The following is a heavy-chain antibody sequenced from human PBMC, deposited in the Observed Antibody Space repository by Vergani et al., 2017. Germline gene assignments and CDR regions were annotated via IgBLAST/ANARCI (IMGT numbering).Heavy chain of an antibody. D-gene: IGHD6-13*01. CDR2: IRSKAYGGTT. CDR1: GFTFGDYA. Sequence: EVQLLESGGGLVQPGRSLRLSCTASGFTFGDYAMSWFRQAPGKGLEWVGFIRSKAYGGTTEYAASVKGRFTISRDDSKSIAYLQMNSLKTEDTAVYYCRGGSSSWYPYFDYWGQGTLVTVSS. CDR3: RGGSSSWYPYFDY. J-gene: IGHJ4*02. V-gene: IGHV3-49*03.